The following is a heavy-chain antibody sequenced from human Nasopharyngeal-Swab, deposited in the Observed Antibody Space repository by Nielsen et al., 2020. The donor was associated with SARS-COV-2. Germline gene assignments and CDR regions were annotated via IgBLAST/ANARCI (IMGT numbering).Heavy chain of an antibody. J-gene: IGHJ4*02. D-gene: IGHD3-10*01. Sequence: GGSLRLSCAASGFTFSSYAMHWVRQAPGKGLEWVAVISYDGSNKYYADSVKGRFTISRDNSKNTLYLQMNSLRAEDTAVYYCAKPRDGGYGSPFDYWGQGTLVTVSS. CDR3: AKPRDGGYGSPFDY. V-gene: IGHV3-30*04. CDR1: GFTFSSYA. CDR2: ISYDGSNK.